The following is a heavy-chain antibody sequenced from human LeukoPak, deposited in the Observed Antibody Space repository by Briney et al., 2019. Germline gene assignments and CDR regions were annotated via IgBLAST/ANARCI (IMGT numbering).Heavy chain of an antibody. Sequence: GGSLRLSCAASGFTFSSFGMHWVRQAPGKGLEWVSAISGSGGSTHYADSVRGRFTISRDNSKSTLYLQMNSLRAEDTAIYYCAKMPAYYYDSSGYAFHFDYWGQGTLVTVSS. V-gene: IGHV3-23*01. CDR3: AKMPAYYYDSSGYAFHFDY. CDR2: ISGSGGST. J-gene: IGHJ4*02. D-gene: IGHD3-22*01. CDR1: GFTFSSFG.